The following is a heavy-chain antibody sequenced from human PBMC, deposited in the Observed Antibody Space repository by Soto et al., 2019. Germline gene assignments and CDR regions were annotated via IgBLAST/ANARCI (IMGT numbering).Heavy chain of an antibody. CDR1: GYTFTSYA. D-gene: IGHD6-13*01. J-gene: IGHJ4*02. Sequence: QVQLVQSGAEVKKPGASVKVSCKASGYTFTSYAMHWVRQAPGQRLEWMGWINAGNGNTKYSQKFQGRVTITKDTSASTAYMELSSLRSEDTAVYYCARDTLGDEGQQPPFDYWGQGTLVTVSS. CDR2: INAGNGNT. CDR3: ARDTLGDEGQQPPFDY. V-gene: IGHV1-3*01.